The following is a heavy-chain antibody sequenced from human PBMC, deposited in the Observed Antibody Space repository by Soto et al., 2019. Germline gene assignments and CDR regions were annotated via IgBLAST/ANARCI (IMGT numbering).Heavy chain of an antibody. Sequence: GWSLRLSCAASGFTFSSYGMHWVRQAPGKGLEWVAVISYDGSNKYYADSVKGRFTISRDNSKNTMYLQMNSLRAEDTAVYYCARPITGTTVAFDIWGQGTMVTVSS. CDR1: GFTFSSYG. CDR3: ARPITGTTVAFDI. V-gene: IGHV3-30*03. J-gene: IGHJ3*02. D-gene: IGHD1-7*01. CDR2: ISYDGSNK.